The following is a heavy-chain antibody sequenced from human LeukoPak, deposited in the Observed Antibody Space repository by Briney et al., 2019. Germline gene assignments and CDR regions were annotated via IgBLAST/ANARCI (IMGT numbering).Heavy chain of an antibody. V-gene: IGHV3-23*01. Sequence: VGSLRLSCAASGFTFSPYATSWVRQVSGKGLEWVTDISGSGGGPYYADSVKGRFTISRDNSKNTLYLQMNNLRAEDTAIYYCAKLNANRGRPRGGFDYGGQGTLVTVSS. CDR2: ISGSGGGP. D-gene: IGHD3-16*01. CDR3: AKLNANRGRPRGGFDY. CDR1: GFTFSPYA. J-gene: IGHJ4*02.